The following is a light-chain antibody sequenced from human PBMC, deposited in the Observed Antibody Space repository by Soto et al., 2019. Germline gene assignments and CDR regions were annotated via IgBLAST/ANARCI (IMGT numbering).Light chain of an antibody. V-gene: IGKV1-33*01. CDR3: QQYDHLST. CDR1: QDIKY. CDR2: DVS. J-gene: IGKJ2*01. Sequence: DIQMPQSPSSLSASVGDRVTITCQSSQDIKYFNWYQQKSGKAPELLIYDVSNLETGVSSRFSGSGSGTDFTFTISSLEPEDMATYYCQQYDHLSTFGQGTKLEI.